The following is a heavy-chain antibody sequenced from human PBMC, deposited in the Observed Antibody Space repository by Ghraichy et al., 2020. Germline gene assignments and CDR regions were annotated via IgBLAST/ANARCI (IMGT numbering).Heavy chain of an antibody. D-gene: IGHD3-22*01. Sequence: GGSLRLSCSASGFTFSSYAMHWVRQTPGKGLEYVSAISSNGGSTYYADSVKGRFTISRDNSKNTLYLQMSSLRAEDTAVYYCVKWANYYDSSGYNYWGQGTLVTVSS. J-gene: IGHJ4*02. CDR1: GFTFSSYA. CDR2: ISSNGGST. V-gene: IGHV3-64D*06. CDR3: VKWANYYDSSGYNY.